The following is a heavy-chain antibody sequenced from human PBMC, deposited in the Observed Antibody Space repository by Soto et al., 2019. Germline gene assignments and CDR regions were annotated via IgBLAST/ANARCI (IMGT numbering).Heavy chain of an antibody. CDR2: ISAHNGNT. Sequence: QVHLVQSGAEVKKPGASVKVSCKASGYTFTSYGITWVRQAPGQGLEWMGWISAHNGNTDYAQKLQGRVIVTRDTSTSTAYKGLRWLIYDDTAVYSCPTGGYGDSWRQRALVTVSS. CDR3: PTGGYGDS. V-gene: IGHV1-18*01. J-gene: IGHJ4*02. D-gene: IGHD1-1*01. CDR1: GYTFTSYG.